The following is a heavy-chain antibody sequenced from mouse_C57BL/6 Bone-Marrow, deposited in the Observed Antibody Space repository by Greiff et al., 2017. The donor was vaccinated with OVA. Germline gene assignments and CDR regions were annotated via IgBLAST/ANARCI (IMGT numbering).Heavy chain of an antibody. Sequence: EVQRVESGPGMVKPSQSLSLTCTVTGYSITSGYDWHWIRHFPGNKLEWMGYISYSGSTNYNPSLKSRISITHDPSKNHFFLKLNSVTTEDTATYYCARGGLRPAWFAYWGQGTLVTVSA. J-gene: IGHJ3*01. V-gene: IGHV3-1*01. D-gene: IGHD2-4*01. CDR3: ARGGLRPAWFAY. CDR2: ISYSGST. CDR1: GYSITSGYD.